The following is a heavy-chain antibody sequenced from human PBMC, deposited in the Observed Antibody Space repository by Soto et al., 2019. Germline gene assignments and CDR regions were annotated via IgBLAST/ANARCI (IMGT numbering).Heavy chain of an antibody. D-gene: IGHD2-15*01. V-gene: IGHV3-7*01. CDR1: GFTFSRYW. CDR2: IKQDGSEI. Sequence: GESLKISCAASGFTFSRYWMTWVRQAPGMGLEWVANIKQDGSEIYYVDSVKGRFTISRDNAENSLYLQMNSLRAEDTAVYYCARDPVCSGGSCYDYWGQGTLVTVSS. CDR3: ARDPVCSGGSCYDY. J-gene: IGHJ4*02.